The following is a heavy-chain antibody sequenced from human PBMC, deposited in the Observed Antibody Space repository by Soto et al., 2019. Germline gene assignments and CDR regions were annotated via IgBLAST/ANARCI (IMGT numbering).Heavy chain of an antibody. CDR1: GFTFSSYS. Sequence: KPGGSLRLSCAASGFTFSSYSMNWVRQAPGKGLEWVSSISSSSSYIYYADSVKGRFTISRDNAKNSLYLQMNSLRAEDTAVYYCARDLLGYCSGGSCYQVAFDIWGQGTMVTVSS. CDR2: ISSSSSYI. J-gene: IGHJ3*02. V-gene: IGHV3-21*01. D-gene: IGHD2-15*01. CDR3: ARDLLGYCSGGSCYQVAFDI.